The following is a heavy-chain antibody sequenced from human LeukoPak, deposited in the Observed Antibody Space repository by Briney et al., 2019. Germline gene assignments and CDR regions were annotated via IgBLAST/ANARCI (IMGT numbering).Heavy chain of an antibody. J-gene: IGHJ5*02. D-gene: IGHD2-2*01. CDR3: ARDKMYQLPPGWFDP. CDR1: GYTFTSYG. CDR2: ISAYNGNT. V-gene: IGHV1-18*04. Sequence: ASVKVSCKASGYTFTSYGISWVRQAPGQGLEWMGWISAYNGNTNYAQKLQGRVTVTTDTSTSTAYMELRSLRSDDTAVYYCARDKMYQLPPGWFDPWGQGTLVTVSS.